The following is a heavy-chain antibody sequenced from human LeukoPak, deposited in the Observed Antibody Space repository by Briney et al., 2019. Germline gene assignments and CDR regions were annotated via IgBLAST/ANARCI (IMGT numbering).Heavy chain of an antibody. CDR3: ARYYYYDSSTYYHHFDY. J-gene: IGHJ4*02. V-gene: IGHV3-23*01. D-gene: IGHD3-22*01. Sequence: GGSLRLSCAASGFTFSRYAMSWVRQAPGKRLEWISAVSGSGGSTYYADSVKGRFTISRDNSKNTLYLQMNSLRAEDTAVYYCARYYYYDSSTYYHHFDYWGQGTLVTVSS. CDR2: VSGSGGST. CDR1: GFTFSRYA.